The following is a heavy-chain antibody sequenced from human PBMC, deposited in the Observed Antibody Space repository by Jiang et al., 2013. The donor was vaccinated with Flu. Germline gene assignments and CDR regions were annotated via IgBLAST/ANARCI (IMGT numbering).Heavy chain of an antibody. J-gene: IGHJ6*04. CDR3: ARHHDYDAMDV. CDR2: IYPGDSDT. V-gene: IGHV5-51*01. Sequence: ISCKGSGYSFTSYWIGWVRQMPGKGLEWMGIIYPGDSDTRYSPSFQGQVTISADKSISTAYLQWTSLKASDTAIYFCARHHDYDAMDVWGKGTTVIVSS. CDR1: GYSFTSYW.